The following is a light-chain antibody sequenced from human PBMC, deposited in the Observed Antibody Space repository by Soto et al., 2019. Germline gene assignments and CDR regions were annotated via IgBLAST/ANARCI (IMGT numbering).Light chain of an antibody. V-gene: IGKV1-5*03. J-gene: IGKJ3*01. CDR3: QQYNSYSQGFT. CDR1: QSINTW. Sequence: DIQMTQSPSTLSASVGDRVSITCRASQSINTWLAWYQQKPGNAPKLLIYKVSTLQSGVPSRFSGSGSGTEFTLTISSLQPEDFATYHCQQYNSYSQGFTFGPGTKVDIK. CDR2: KVS.